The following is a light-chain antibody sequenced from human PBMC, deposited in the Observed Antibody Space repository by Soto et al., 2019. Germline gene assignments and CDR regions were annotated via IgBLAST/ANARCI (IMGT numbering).Light chain of an antibody. CDR3: CSHAGSFTMV. J-gene: IGLJ2*01. CDR1: SSDVGGYNY. CDR2: DVS. V-gene: IGLV2-11*01. Sequence: QSALTQPRSVSGSPGQSVTISCTGTSSDVGGYNYVSWYQKYPGKPPRLMIYDVSKRPSGVPDRFSGSKSGNTASLTISRLQAEDEADYYCCSHAGSFTMVFGGGTKLTVL.